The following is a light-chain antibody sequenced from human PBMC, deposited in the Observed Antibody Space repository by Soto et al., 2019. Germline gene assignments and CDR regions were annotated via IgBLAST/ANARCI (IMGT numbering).Light chain of an antibody. CDR1: QSVLYSSNNKNY. Sequence: DIVMTQSPDSLAVSLGERATINCKSSQSVLYSSNNKNYLAWYQQKPGQPPKLLIYWASTRESGVPDRFSGSGSGTDFTLTISSLQAEDVAVYYCQQYFSTPITFGGGNKVEFK. V-gene: IGKV4-1*01. CDR3: QQYFSTPIT. CDR2: WAS. J-gene: IGKJ4*01.